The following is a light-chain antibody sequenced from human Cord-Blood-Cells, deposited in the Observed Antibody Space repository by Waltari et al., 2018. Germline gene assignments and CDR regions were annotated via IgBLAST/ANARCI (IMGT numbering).Light chain of an antibody. CDR3: SSYAGSSTWV. Sequence: QSALTQPASVSGSPGQSITISCTGTSSDVGGYNYVSWYQQHPGKAPKLMIYDASKRPSGVSNRFSGSKSGNTASLTISGLQAEDEADYYCSSYAGSSTWVFGGGTKLTVL. J-gene: IGLJ3*02. CDR2: DAS. CDR1: SSDVGGYNY. V-gene: IGLV2-14*01.